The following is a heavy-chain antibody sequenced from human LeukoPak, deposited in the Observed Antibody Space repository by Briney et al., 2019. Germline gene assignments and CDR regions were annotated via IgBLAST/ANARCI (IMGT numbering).Heavy chain of an antibody. CDR2: VNTISSYI. V-gene: IGHV3-21*01. J-gene: IGHJ4*02. D-gene: IGHD3-22*01. CDR1: GFTFSSYS. Sequence: GGSLRLSCAASGFTFSSYSFNWVRQAPGKGLEWVSSVNTISSYIYYADSVKGRFTISRDNVENSVYLQMNSLRAEGSAVYYCARLRRNSDRSGFYYYYDNWGQGTLVTVSS. CDR3: ARLRRNSDRSGFYYYYDN.